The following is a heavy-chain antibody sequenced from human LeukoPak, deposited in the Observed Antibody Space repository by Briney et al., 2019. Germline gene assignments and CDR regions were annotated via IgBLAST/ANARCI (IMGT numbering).Heavy chain of an antibody. Sequence: ASVKVSCKASGYTFINYAMHWVRQAPGQRLEWMGWINAGNGSTKYSQEFQGRVTITRDTSASTAYMDLSSLRSEDTAVYYCARDRIVGAIESFDYWGQGTLVTVSS. J-gene: IGHJ4*02. D-gene: IGHD1-26*01. CDR3: ARDRIVGAIESFDY. CDR1: GYTFINYA. CDR2: INAGNGST. V-gene: IGHV1-3*01.